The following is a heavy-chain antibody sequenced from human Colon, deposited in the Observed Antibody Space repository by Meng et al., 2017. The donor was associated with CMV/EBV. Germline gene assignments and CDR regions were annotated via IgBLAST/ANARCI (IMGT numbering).Heavy chain of an antibody. CDR2: ISHSGGT. J-gene: IGHJ4*02. CDR3: ARDRSLAVAGYYFDH. CDR1: GDFISSPNW. V-gene: IGHV4-4*02. Sequence: SETLSLTCAVSGDFISSPNWWSWVRQPPGKGLEWIGEISHSGGTNHNPSLKSRVTISVDKSKNQFSLNLSSVTAADTAVYYCARDRSLAVAGYYFDHWGQGTLVTVSS. D-gene: IGHD6-19*01.